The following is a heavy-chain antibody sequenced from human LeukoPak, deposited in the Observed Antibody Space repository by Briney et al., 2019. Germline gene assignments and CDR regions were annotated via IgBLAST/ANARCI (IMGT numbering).Heavy chain of an antibody. CDR3: AREIAMIVVSPRGAFDI. CDR1: EYTFTGYY. CDR2: INPNSGGT. J-gene: IGHJ3*02. D-gene: IGHD3-22*01. V-gene: IGHV1-2*02. Sequence: ASVKVSCKASEYTFTGYYIHWVRQAPGQGPEWMGWINPNSGGTNYAQKFQGRVTMTRDTSISTAYMELSRLRSDDTAVYFWAREIAMIVVSPRGAFDIWGQGTMVTVSS.